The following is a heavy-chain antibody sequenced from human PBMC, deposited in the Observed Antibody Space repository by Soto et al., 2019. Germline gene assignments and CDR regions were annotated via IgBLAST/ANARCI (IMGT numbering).Heavy chain of an antibody. V-gene: IGHV3-13*01. CDR2: IGTAGDT. J-gene: IGHJ4*02. CDR3: ARRESSSNTDY. CDR1: GFTFSSYD. Sequence: PGGSLRLSCAASGFTFSSYDMHWVRQATGKGLEWVSAIGTAGDTYYPGSVKGRFTISRENAKNSLYLQMNSLRAEDTAVYYCARRESSSNTDYWGQGTPVTVSS.